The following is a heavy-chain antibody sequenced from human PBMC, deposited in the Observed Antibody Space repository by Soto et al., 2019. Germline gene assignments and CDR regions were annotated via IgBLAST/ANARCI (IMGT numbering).Heavy chain of an antibody. CDR3: ASYGSGSYSFVY. Sequence: SSETLSRTCTVAGGSISGYYWSWIRQPPGRGLEWIGYVWHIGSTDYNPSLKSRVTISVDTSRNQFSLKLSSMTAEDTAVYSCASYGSGSYSFVYWGQGTLVTVS. CDR1: GGSISGYY. CDR2: VWHIGST. D-gene: IGHD3-10*01. V-gene: IGHV4-59*08. J-gene: IGHJ4*02.